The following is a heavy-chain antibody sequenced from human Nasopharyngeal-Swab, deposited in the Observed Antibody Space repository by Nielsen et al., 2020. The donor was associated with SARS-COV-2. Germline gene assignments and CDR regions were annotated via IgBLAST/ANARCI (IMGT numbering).Heavy chain of an antibody. CDR3: ARHGDYGGKPLDY. V-gene: IGHV3-21*01. Sequence: GGSLRLSCAASGFTFSSYSMNWVRQAPGKGLEWVSSISSSSSYIYYADSVKGRFTISRDNAKNSLYLQMNSLRAEDTAVYYCARHGDYGGKPLDYWGQGTLVTVSS. CDR2: ISSSSSYI. D-gene: IGHD4-23*01. CDR1: GFTFSSYS. J-gene: IGHJ4*02.